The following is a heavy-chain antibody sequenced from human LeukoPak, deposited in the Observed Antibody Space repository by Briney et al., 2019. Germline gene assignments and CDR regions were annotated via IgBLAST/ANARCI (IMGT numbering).Heavy chain of an antibody. CDR3: ARDLDYGDYYYGMDV. Sequence: SVKVSCKASGGTFSSYAISWVRQAPGQGLEWMGRIIPILGIANYAQKFQGRVTITADKSTSTAYMELSSLRSEDTAVYYCARDLDYGDYYYGMDVWGQGTTVTVSS. D-gene: IGHD4-17*01. V-gene: IGHV1-69*04. J-gene: IGHJ6*02. CDR2: IIPILGIA. CDR1: GGTFSSYA.